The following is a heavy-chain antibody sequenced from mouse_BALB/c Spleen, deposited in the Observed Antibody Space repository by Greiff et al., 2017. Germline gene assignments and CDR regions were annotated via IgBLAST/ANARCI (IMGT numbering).Heavy chain of an antibody. CDR2: ISTYYGDA. J-gene: IGHJ3*01. CDR3: ARGTTRGFAY. V-gene: IGHV1S137*01. Sequence: QVQLQQSGAELVRPGVSVKISCKGSGYTFTDYAMHWVKQSHAKSLEWIGVISTYYGDASYNQKFKGKATMTVDKSSSTAYMELARLTSEDSAIYYCARGTTRGFAYWGQGTLVTVSA. D-gene: IGHD2-12*01. CDR1: GYTFTDYA.